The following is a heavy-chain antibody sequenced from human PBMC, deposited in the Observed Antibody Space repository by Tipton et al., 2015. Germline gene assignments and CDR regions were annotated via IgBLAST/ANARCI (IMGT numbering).Heavy chain of an antibody. J-gene: IGHJ6*02. Sequence: VQLVQSGAEVKKPGASVKVSCKASGYTFTSYGISWVRQAPGQGLEWMGWISTYIGNTDYAQKLQGRVTMTTDTSTSTAYMELRSLRSEDTAVYYCAKSGFGELLYGMDVWGQGTTVTVSS. V-gene: IGHV1-18*01. CDR3: AKSGFGELLYGMDV. D-gene: IGHD3-10*01. CDR2: ISTYIGNT. CDR1: GYTFTSYG.